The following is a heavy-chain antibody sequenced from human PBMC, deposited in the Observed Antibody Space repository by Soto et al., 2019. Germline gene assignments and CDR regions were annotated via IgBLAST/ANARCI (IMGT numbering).Heavy chain of an antibody. CDR2: MNLGGSG. V-gene: IGHV4-34*01. J-gene: IGHJ4*02. CDR1: GGSFSGYY. CDR3: ERSDGRY. Sequence: SDTLSLTCALYGGSFSGYYWSWIRQTPGKRLEWIGDMNLGGSGNYNPSLKSRVTFSMDPSKNQFSLKLSSVTAADTAVYYCERSDGRYWGQGTLVTVSS.